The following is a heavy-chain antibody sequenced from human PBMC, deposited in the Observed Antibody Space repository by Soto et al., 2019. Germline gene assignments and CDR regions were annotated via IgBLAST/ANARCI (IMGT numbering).Heavy chain of an antibody. J-gene: IGHJ4*02. D-gene: IGHD2-2*02. CDR2: TYYRTKWYN. CDR3: PKHIPKGVKLHFFGCRFDY. V-gene: IGHV6-1*01. CDR1: GDSVSSNSAA. Sequence: SQPLSLTCATSGDSVSSNSAAWNWIRQSPSRGLKWLGRTYYRTKWYNDYVVSMKSRITISPYPSSILFFLHLNSVPTDNTAVYYCPKHIPKGVKLHFFGCRFDYWCQGTLVTVPS.